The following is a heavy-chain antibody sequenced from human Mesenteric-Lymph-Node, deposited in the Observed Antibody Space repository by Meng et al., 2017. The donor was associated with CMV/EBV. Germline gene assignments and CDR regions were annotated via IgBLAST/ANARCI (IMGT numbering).Heavy chain of an antibody. D-gene: IGHD2-2*01. Sequence: GESLKISCAASGFTFSSYAMHWVRQAPGKGLEWVAVISYDGSNKYYADSVKGRFTISRDNSKNTLYLQMNGLRAEDTAVYYCARDCSGTSCYDWGQGTLVTVSS. V-gene: IGHV3-30-3*01. CDR3: ARDCSGTSCYD. CDR1: GFTFSSYA. CDR2: ISYDGSNK. J-gene: IGHJ4*02.